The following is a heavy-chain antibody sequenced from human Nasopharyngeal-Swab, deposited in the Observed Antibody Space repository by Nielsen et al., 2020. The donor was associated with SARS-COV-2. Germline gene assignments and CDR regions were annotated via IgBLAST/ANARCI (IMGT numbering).Heavy chain of an antibody. V-gene: IGHV3-21*01. Sequence: GESLKISCAASGFTFSSYSMNWVRQAPGKGLEWVSSISSSSSYIYYAASVKGRFTISRDHAKNSLYLQMNSLRAEDTAVYYCARPYDILTGYPHDAFDIWGQGTMVTVSS. D-gene: IGHD3-9*01. CDR1: GFTFSSYS. CDR2: ISSSSSYI. CDR3: ARPYDILTGYPHDAFDI. J-gene: IGHJ3*02.